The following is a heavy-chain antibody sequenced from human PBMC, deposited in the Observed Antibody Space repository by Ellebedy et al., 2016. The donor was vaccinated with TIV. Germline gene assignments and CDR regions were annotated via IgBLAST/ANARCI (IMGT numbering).Heavy chain of an antibody. V-gene: IGHV3-23*01. CDR1: GFTFSGYA. D-gene: IGHD5-24*01. J-gene: IGHJ3*01. CDR2: ISGSGGST. Sequence: GESLKISCVASGFTFSGYAMSWVRQAPGKGLEWVSAISGSGGSTYYADSVKGRFTISRDNSKNTLYLQMNSLRAEDTAVYYCAKDQVAGDGRWVFDSWGQGTVVTVSS. CDR3: AKDQVAGDGRWVFDS.